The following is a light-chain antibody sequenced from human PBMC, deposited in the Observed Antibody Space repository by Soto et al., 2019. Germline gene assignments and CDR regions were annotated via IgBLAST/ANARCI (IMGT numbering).Light chain of an antibody. CDR3: SSYTNINTRACV. J-gene: IGLJ1*01. CDR2: EVT. V-gene: IGLV2-14*01. Sequence: QSVLTQPASVSGSPAQSITISCTGTSGDIGSYNRVSWYQQHPGKAPKLIIYEVTGRPSGVSNRFSGSKSGNTASLTISGLQAEDEAEYYCSSYTNINTRACVFGTGTKVTVL. CDR1: SGDIGSYNR.